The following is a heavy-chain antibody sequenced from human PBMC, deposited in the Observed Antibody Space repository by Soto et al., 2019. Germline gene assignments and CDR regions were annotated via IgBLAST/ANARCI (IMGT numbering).Heavy chain of an antibody. J-gene: IGHJ5*02. Sequence: QVQLVQSGAEVRKPGSSVKVSCKASGGTFTSDAISWVRQAPGQGLEWMGGIITIFGTTNYAQKFQGRVTITADKSTSTSYMELRGLTSEDTAVYYCARNRDTTWIQVPVPAYWFDPWGQGTLVTVSS. CDR1: GGTFTSDA. V-gene: IGHV1-69*06. CDR3: ARNRDTTWIQVPVPAYWFDP. CDR2: IITIFGTT. D-gene: IGHD5-18*01.